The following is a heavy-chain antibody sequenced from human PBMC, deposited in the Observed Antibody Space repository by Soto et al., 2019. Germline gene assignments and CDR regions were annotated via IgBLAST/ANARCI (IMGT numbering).Heavy chain of an antibody. CDR3: ARVPNSGGFGELFALSGYMDV. D-gene: IGHD3-10*01. CDR1: GGSISSGGYY. J-gene: IGHJ6*03. CDR2: IYYSGST. Sequence: SETLSLTCTVSGGSISSGGYYWSWIRQHPGKGLEWIGYIYYSGSTYYNPSLKSRVTISVDTSKNQFSLRLSSVTAADRAVYYCARVPNSGGFGELFALSGYMDVWGKGTTVTVSS. V-gene: IGHV4-31*03.